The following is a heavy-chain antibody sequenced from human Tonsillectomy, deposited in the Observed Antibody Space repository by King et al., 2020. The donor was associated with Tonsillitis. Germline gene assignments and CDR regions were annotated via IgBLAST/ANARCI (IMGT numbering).Heavy chain of an antibody. CDR1: GFTFSSYG. J-gene: IGHJ6*02. CDR3: AKDFHPGGPARRDYYGMDV. D-gene: IGHD1-14*01. CDR2: IRYDGSNK. V-gene: IGHV3-30*02. Sequence: HVQLVESGGGVVQPGGSLRLSCAASGFTFSSYGMHWVRQAPGKGLEWVAFIRYDGSNKYYADSVKGRFTISRDNSKKTLYLQMNSLRAEDTAVYYCAKDFHPGGPARRDYYGMDVWGQGTTVTVSS.